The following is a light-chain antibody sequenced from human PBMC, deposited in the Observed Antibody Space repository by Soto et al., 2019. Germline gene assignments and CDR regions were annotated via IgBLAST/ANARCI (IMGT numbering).Light chain of an antibody. V-gene: IGKV3-15*01. CDR2: GAS. J-gene: IGKJ1*01. CDR1: QSVRSN. Sequence: EIVMTQSPATLSVSPGERATLSCRASQSVRSNLAWYKQKPGQAPRLLIYGASTRATGIPARFSGSGSGTEFTLIISSLQSEDSAVYYCQQYNSWLWTFGQGTKVDIK. CDR3: QQYNSWLWT.